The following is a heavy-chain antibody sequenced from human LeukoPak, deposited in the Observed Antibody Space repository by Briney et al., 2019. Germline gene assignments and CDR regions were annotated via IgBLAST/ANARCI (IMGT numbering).Heavy chain of an antibody. CDR3: ARHSKAAAGYDAFDI. V-gene: IGHV5-51*01. CDR2: IYPGDSDT. Sequence: GESLKISCKGSGYSFITYWIGWVRQMPGKGLEWMGIIYPGDSDTRYSSSFQGQVTISADKSISTAYLQWSSLKASDTAIYYCARHSKAAAGYDAFDIWGQGAMVTVSS. D-gene: IGHD6-13*01. CDR1: GYSFITYW. J-gene: IGHJ3*02.